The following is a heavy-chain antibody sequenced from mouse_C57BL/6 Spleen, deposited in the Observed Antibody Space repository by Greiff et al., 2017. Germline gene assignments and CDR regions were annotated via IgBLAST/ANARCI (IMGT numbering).Heavy chain of an antibody. V-gene: IGHV1-69*01. CDR3: ARSGFHITTVVDFDY. J-gene: IGHJ2*01. D-gene: IGHD1-1*01. CDR1: GYTFTSYW. CDR2: IDPSDSYT. Sequence: QVQLQQPGAELVMPGASVKLSCKASGYTFTSYWMHWVKQRPGQGLEWIGEIDPSDSYTNYNQKFKGKSTLTVDKSSSTAYMQLSSLTSEDSAVYYCARSGFHITTVVDFDYWGQGTTLTVSS.